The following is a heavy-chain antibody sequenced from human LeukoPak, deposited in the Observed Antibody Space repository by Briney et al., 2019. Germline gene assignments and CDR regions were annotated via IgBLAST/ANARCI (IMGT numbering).Heavy chain of an antibody. D-gene: IGHD3-16*01. Sequence: GGSLRLSCAASGFTFSGYGMHWVRQAPGKGLEWVAVIWYDGSNKYNADSVKGRFTISRDNSKNTLYLQMNSLRVEDTAVYYCARDLYADYVWGSFDYWGQGTLVTVSS. J-gene: IGHJ4*02. CDR1: GFTFSGYG. V-gene: IGHV3-33*01. CDR2: IWYDGSNK. CDR3: ARDLYADYVWGSFDY.